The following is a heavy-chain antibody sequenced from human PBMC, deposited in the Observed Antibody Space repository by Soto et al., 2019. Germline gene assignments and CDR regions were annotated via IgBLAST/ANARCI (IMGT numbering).Heavy chain of an antibody. V-gene: IGHV1-69*13. CDR2: IIPIFGTA. CDR3: ARIGEMATIGTQYFDY. J-gene: IGHJ4*02. Sequence: SVKVSCKASGGTFSSYAISWVRQAPGQGLEWMGGIIPIFGTANYAQKFQGRVTITADESTSTAYMEPSSLRSEDTAVYYCARIGEMATIGTQYFDYWGQGTLVTVSS. D-gene: IGHD1-1*01. CDR1: GGTFSSYA.